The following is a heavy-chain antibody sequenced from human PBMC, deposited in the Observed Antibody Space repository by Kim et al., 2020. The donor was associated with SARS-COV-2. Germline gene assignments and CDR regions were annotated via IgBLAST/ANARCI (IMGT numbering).Heavy chain of an antibody. CDR3: ARVIGSAARPGVY. Sequence: GGSLRLSCAASGFTFSSYEMIWVRQAPGKGLEWVSYISNSGSLIYYSDSVAGRFTISRDNAKNSLYLQMNSLRVEDTATYDCARVIGSAARPGVYWGQGT. J-gene: IGHJ4*02. CDR2: ISNSGSLI. CDR1: GFTFSSYE. V-gene: IGHV3-48*03. D-gene: IGHD6-6*01.